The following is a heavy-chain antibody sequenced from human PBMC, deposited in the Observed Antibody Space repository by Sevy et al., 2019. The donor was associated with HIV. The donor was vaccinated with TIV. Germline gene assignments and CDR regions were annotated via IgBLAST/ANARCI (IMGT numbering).Heavy chain of an antibody. V-gene: IGHV3-7*04. J-gene: IGHJ4*02. CDR1: GFIFSHYW. CDR3: ARGNSGSFDY. D-gene: IGHD3-22*01. CDR2: IKQDESEK. Sequence: VGSLRLSCAASGFIFSHYWMHWVRQAPGKGLEWVANIKQDESEKYYVASVKGRFTISRDNAKNSVYLQMNSLIPEDTAIYYCARGNSGSFDYWGQGTLVTVSS.